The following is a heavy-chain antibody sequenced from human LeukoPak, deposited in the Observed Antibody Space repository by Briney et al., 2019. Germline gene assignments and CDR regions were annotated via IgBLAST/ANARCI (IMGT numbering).Heavy chain of an antibody. J-gene: IGHJ3*02. CDR3: ARDQPRDAFDI. CDR1: GFTFSSYA. CDR2: ISYDGSNK. Sequence: GRSLRLSCAASGFTFSSYAMHWVRQAPGKGLEWVAVISYDGSNKYYADSVKGRFTMSRDNSKNTLYLQMNSLRAEDTAVYYCARDQPRDAFDIWGQGTMVTVSS. V-gene: IGHV3-30-3*01.